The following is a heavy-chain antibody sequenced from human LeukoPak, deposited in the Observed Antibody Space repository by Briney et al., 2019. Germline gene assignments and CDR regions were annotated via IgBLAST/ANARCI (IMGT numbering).Heavy chain of an antibody. J-gene: IGHJ4*02. CDR3: AKEGD. CDR1: GFTFSSYA. CDR2: ISYDGSNK. D-gene: IGHD3-16*01. Sequence: PGGSLRLSCAASGFTFSSYAMHWVRQAPGKGLEWVAVISYDGSNKYYADSVKGRFTISRDNSKNTLYLQMNSLRAEDTALYYCAKEGDWGQGTLVTVSS. V-gene: IGHV3-30-3*01.